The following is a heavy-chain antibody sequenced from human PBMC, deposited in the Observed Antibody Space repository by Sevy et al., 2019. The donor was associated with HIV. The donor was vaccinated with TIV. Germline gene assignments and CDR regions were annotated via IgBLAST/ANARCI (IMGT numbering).Heavy chain of an antibody. CDR1: GFTFSNAW. D-gene: IGHD5-18*01. V-gene: IGHV3-15*07. Sequence: GGSLRLSCAASGFTFSNAWMNWVRQAPGKGLEWVGRIKSKTDGGTTDYAAPVKGRFTISRDDSKNTLYLQMNGLKTEDTAVYYCTTDGGGYNYGYSFDYWGQRTLVTVSS. J-gene: IGHJ4*02. CDR3: TTDGGGYNYGYSFDY. CDR2: IKSKTDGGTT.